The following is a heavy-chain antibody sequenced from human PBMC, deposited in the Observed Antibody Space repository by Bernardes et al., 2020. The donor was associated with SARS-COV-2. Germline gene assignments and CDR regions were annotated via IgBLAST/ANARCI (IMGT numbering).Heavy chain of an antibody. CDR2: IRSKANSYAT. Sequence: SLRLSCAVSGFTFSGSAMYWVRQASGKGLEWVGRIRSKANSYATAYAASVKGRFTISRDDSKNTAYLQMNSLKTEDTALYYCTRVPPYANSWWDAFDIWGQGTMVTVSS. CDR1: GFTFSGSA. CDR3: TRVPPYANSWWDAFDI. V-gene: IGHV3-73*01. D-gene: IGHD6-13*01. J-gene: IGHJ3*02.